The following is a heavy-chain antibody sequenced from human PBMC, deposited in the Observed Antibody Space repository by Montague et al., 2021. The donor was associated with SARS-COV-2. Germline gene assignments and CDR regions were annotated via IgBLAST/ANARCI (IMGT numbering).Heavy chain of an antibody. J-gene: IGHJ6*02. CDR2: IYYSGSA. CDR1: GGSISSSSYY. D-gene: IGHD3-22*01. Sequence: SDTLSLTCAVSGGSISSSSYYWGWIRQPPGKGLEWIGSIYYSGSAYYNPSLKSRVTISVDTSKNQFSLKLSSVTAADTAVYYCARDTRINMIVVVQGDGMDVWGQGTTVTVSS. CDR3: ARDTRINMIVVVQGDGMDV. V-gene: IGHV4-39*07.